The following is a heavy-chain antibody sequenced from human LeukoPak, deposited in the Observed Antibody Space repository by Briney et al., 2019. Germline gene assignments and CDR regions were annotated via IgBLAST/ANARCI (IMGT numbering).Heavy chain of an antibody. D-gene: IGHD5-12*01. CDR1: GVSISSYY. V-gene: IGHV4-59*01. CDR2: IYYSGST. Sequence: PSETLSLTCTVSGVSISSYYWSWIRQPPGKGLEWIGYIYYSGSTNYNPSLKSRVTISVDTSKNQFSLKLSSVTAAGTAVYYCARAGYSGYDYFDYWGQGTLVTVSS. CDR3: ARAGYSGYDYFDY. J-gene: IGHJ4*02.